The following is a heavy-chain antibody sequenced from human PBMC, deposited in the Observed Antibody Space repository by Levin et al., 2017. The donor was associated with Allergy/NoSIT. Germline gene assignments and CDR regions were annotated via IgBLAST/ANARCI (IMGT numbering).Heavy chain of an antibody. D-gene: IGHD1-26*01. CDR1: GGSFSGYY. CDR3: ARGRKSGSYSDY. CDR2: INHRGST. J-gene: IGHJ4*02. Sequence: SETLSLTCAVYGGSFSGYYWSWIRQPPGKGLEWIGEINHRGSTNYNPSLKSRVSISIDTSKNQFSLKLSSVTAADTAVYYCARGRKSGSYSDYWGQGTLVTVSS. V-gene: IGHV4-34*01.